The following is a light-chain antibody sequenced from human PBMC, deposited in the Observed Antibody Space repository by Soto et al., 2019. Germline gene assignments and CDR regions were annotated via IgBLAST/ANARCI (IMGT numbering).Light chain of an antibody. CDR3: QEYYSYLIS. CDR1: QGISSY. CDR2: AAS. V-gene: IGKV1-8*01. J-gene: IGKJ5*01. Sequence: IQLTLSKTSLSASTGDRFTITCRASQGISSYLAWYQQKPGKAPKLLIYAASTLQSGVPSRFSGSGSGTDFTLTISFLQSEDFAPYCCQEYYSYLISFCQVTRLEI.